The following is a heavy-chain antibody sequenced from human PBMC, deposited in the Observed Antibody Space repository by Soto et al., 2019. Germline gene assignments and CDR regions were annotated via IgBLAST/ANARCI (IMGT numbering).Heavy chain of an antibody. CDR2: IWYDGSNK. J-gene: IGHJ6*02. D-gene: IGHD3-22*01. V-gene: IGHV3-33*01. CDR3: ARDPYYDSSGYYDYYYYGMDV. CDR1: GFTFSSYG. Sequence: GGPLSLSCAASGFTFSSYGMHWVRQAPGKGLEWVAVIWYDGSNKYYADSVKGRFTISRGNSKNTLYLQMNSLRAEDTAVYYCARDPYYDSSGYYDYYYYGMDVWGQGTTVTVSS.